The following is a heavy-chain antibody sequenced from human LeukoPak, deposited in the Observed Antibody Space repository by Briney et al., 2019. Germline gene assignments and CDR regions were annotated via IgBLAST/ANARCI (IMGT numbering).Heavy chain of an antibody. D-gene: IGHD3-3*01. Sequence: PSETLSLTCTVSGGSISSYYWSWIRQPPGKGLEWIGYIYYSGSTNYNPSLKSRVTISVDTSKNQFSLKLSSVTAADTAVYYCARHITIFGVVITNWYFDLWGRGTLVTVSS. V-gene: IGHV4-59*08. CDR1: GGSISSYY. CDR2: IYYSGST. J-gene: IGHJ2*01. CDR3: ARHITIFGVVITNWYFDL.